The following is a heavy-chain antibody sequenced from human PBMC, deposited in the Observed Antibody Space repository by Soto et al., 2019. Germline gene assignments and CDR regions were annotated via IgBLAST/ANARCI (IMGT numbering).Heavy chain of an antibody. J-gene: IGHJ6*02. CDR1: GGSFSGYY. V-gene: IGHV4-34*01. CDR3: ARAPRGVMLYYYGMDV. CDR2: INHSGST. D-gene: IGHD3-16*01. Sequence: QVQLQQWGAGLLKPSETLSLTCAVYGGSFSGYYWSWIRQPPGKGLEWIGEINHSGSTNYNPSLKRRVTISVDTSKNQFSLKLSSVTAADTAVYYGARAPRGVMLYYYGMDVWGQGTTVTVSS.